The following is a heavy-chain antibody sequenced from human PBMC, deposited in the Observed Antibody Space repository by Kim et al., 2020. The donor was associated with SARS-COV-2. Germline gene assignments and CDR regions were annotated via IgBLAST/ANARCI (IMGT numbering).Heavy chain of an antibody. J-gene: IGHJ4*02. Sequence: GGSLRLSCAASGFTFSSYAMHWVRQAPGKGLEWVAVISYDGSNKYYADSVKGRFTISRDNSKNTLYLQMNSLRAEDTAVYYCARDHGEISSGWYGFINYWGQGTLVTVSS. D-gene: IGHD6-19*01. V-gene: IGHV3-30*04. CDR2: ISYDGSNK. CDR1: GFTFSSYA. CDR3: ARDHGEISSGWYGFINY.